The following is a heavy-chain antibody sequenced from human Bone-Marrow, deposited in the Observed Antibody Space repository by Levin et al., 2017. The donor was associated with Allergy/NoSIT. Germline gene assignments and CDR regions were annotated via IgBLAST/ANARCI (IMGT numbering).Heavy chain of an antibody. CDR2: ISGTGFTT. CDR3: ARVHLIAAAGRFDS. CDR1: GFAFTDYA. V-gene: IGHV3-23*01. Sequence: TSETLSLTCAASGFAFTDYAMTWVRQVPGQGLEWVSTISGTGFTTYYADSVEGRFTVSRDNSKDTVFLSLNDLRAEDTAIYYCARVHLIAAAGRFDSWGQGTLVTVSS. D-gene: IGHD6-13*01. J-gene: IGHJ4*02.